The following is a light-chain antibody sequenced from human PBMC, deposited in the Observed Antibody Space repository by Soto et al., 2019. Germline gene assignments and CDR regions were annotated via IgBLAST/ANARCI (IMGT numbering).Light chain of an antibody. CDR2: EVS. V-gene: IGLV2-14*01. Sequence: QSVLTQPASVSGSPGQSLTISCTGTSSDVGGYNYVSWYQQHPGKAPKLMIYEVSNRPSGVSNRFSGSKSGNTASLTISGLQAEDEADYYCSSYTSSSTLMVFGGGTKLTVL. CDR1: SSDVGGYNY. J-gene: IGLJ3*02. CDR3: SSYTSSSTLMV.